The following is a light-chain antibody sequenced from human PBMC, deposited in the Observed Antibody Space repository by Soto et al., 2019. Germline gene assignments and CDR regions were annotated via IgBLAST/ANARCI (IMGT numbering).Light chain of an antibody. CDR2: GGS. CDR3: QPYYSSRT. Sequence: EIVWPQAQGTVSFSPGERATLSCRASLSVGRRWIAWYQQKPGQAPRVLIHGGSNRATVIPDRFSGSGSRTDFTLTSSRLEPEDFAVYYCQPYYSSRTFGRGNKLDI. V-gene: IGKV3-20*01. CDR1: LSVGRRW. J-gene: IGKJ1*01.